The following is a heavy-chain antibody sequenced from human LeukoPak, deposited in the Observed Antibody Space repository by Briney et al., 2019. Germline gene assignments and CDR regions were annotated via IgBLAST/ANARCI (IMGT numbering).Heavy chain of an antibody. CDR1: GFTFSSYA. CDR3: AKGQSPGYYYYYMDV. Sequence: GGSLRLSCAASGFTFSSYAMSWVRQAPGKGLEWVSAISGSGGSTYYADSVKGRFTISRDNSKNTLYLQMNSLRAEDTAVYYCAKGQSPGYYYYYMDVWGKGTTVTVSS. J-gene: IGHJ6*03. CDR2: ISGSGGST. V-gene: IGHV3-23*01.